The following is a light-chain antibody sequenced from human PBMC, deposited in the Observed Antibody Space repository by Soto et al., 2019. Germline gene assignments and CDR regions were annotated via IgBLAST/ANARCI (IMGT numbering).Light chain of an antibody. CDR1: QAISSY. J-gene: IGKJ1*01. Sequence: DIQLTQAPSFLSASAGDRVSITCRASQAISSYLAWYQQKPGKAPKLLIYDASSLESGVPSRFSGSGSGTEFTLTISSLQPDDFATYYCQQYNSWWTFGQGTKVDIK. CDR3: QQYNSWWT. CDR2: DAS. V-gene: IGKV1-5*01.